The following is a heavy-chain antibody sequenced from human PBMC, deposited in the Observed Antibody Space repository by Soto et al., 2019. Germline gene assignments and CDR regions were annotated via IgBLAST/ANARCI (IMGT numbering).Heavy chain of an antibody. CDR3: ARHEQLTYYDYVWGSYPLGKLDY. J-gene: IGHJ4*02. Sequence: SETLSLTCTVSGGSISTSSYYWGWIRQPPGKGLEWIGSIYYSGSTYYNPSLKSRVTISVDTSKNQFSLKLSSVTAADTAVYYCARHEQLTYYDYVWGSYPLGKLDYWGQGTLVSVSS. D-gene: IGHD3-16*02. CDR1: GGSISTSSYY. CDR2: IYYSGST. V-gene: IGHV4-39*01.